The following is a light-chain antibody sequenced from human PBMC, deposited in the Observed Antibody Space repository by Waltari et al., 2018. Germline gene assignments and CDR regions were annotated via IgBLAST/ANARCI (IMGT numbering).Light chain of an antibody. V-gene: IGLV2-14*03. CDR2: DFS. J-gene: IGLJ2*01. CDR1: SSDVGGYNY. CDR3: SSYRSSSTLEL. Sequence: QSALTQPASVSGSPGQSITISCTGTSSDVGGYNYVSWYQQHPGKAPTLMIYDFSNRPSGVSNRFSGSKSGNTASLTISGLQAEDEADYYCSSYRSSSTLELFGGGTSLTVL.